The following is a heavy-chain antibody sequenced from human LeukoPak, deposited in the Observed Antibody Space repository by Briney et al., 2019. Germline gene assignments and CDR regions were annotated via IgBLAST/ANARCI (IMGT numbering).Heavy chain of an antibody. CDR2: INPNSGGT. D-gene: IGHD3-10*01. V-gene: IGHV1-2*06. CDR1: GYTFTGYY. J-gene: IGHJ4*02. Sequence: ASVKVSCKASGYTFTGYYMHWVRQAPGQGLEWIGRINPNSGGTNYAQKFQGRVTMTRDTSISTAYMELSRLRSDDTAVYYCARAEYYYGSGSYFDYWGQGTLVTVSS. CDR3: ARAEYYYGSGSYFDY.